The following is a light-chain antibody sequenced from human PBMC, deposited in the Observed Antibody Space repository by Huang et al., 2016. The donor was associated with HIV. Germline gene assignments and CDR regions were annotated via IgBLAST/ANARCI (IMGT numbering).Light chain of an antibody. CDR1: QDIRKY. Sequence: DIQMTQSPSSLSASVGDRVTITCQASQDIRKYLNWYQQKPGKAPDLLIYDSSNLETGVPSRLSGSGSGTHYSFTINSLQPEDIATYYWQEYANLPLTFGGGTKVEIK. CDR2: DSS. V-gene: IGKV1-33*01. CDR3: QEYANLPLT. J-gene: IGKJ4*01.